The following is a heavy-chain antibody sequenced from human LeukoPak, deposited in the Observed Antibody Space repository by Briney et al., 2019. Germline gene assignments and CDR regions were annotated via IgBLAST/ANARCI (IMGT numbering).Heavy chain of an antibody. CDR1: GDSVSSNSAA. J-gene: IGHJ4*02. D-gene: IGHD1-1*01. V-gene: IGHV6-1*01. Sequence: SQTLSLTCAISGDSVSSNSAAWNWIRQSPSRGLEWLGRTYYKSKWYNEYALSVKSRITINPDTSKNHFSLQLNSVTPEDTAVYYCARSLGPGLDYWGQGTLVTVSS. CDR2: TYYKSKWYN. CDR3: ARSLGPGLDY.